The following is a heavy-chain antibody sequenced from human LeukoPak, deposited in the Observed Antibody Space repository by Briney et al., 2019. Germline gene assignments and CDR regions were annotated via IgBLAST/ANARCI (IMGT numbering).Heavy chain of an antibody. CDR2: FYYNGDT. V-gene: IGHV4-59*01. D-gene: IGHD3-3*02. CDR3: ARELGSAFAI. CDR1: GGSISTYH. J-gene: IGHJ3*02. Sequence: PSETLSLTCTVSGGSISTYHWSWIRQPPGKGLEWIGYFYYNGDTNYSPSLKSRVVISADTSQNQLSLMVRSVTAADTALYYCARELGSAFAIWGQGIMVIVSS.